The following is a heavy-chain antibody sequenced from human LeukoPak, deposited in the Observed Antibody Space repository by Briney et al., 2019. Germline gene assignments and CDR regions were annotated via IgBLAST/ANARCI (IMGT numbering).Heavy chain of an antibody. Sequence: SETLSLTCTVSGGSISSYYWSWIRQPPGKGLEWIGYIYYSGSTNYNPSLKSRVTISVDTSKNQFSLKLSSVTAADTAVYYCARDKGDYGDYYWFDPWGQGTLVTVSS. J-gene: IGHJ5*02. D-gene: IGHD4-17*01. CDR3: ARDKGDYGDYYWFDP. V-gene: IGHV4-59*01. CDR2: IYYSGST. CDR1: GGSISSYY.